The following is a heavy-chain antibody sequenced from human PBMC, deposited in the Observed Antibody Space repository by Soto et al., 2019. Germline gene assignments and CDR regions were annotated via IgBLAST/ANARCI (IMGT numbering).Heavy chain of an antibody. V-gene: IGHV3-53*02. CDR3: VARSSGADY. D-gene: IGHD6-6*01. CDR1: GFTVSNNY. J-gene: IGHJ4*02. Sequence: EVQVVETGGGLIQPGGSLRLSCAASGFTVSNNYMSWVRQAPGKGLDWVSVIDSAGSTYYADSVKGRLTISRDTSKTTLYLQMNSLSAEDTAIYYCVARSSGADYWGQGTLVTVSS. CDR2: IDSAGST.